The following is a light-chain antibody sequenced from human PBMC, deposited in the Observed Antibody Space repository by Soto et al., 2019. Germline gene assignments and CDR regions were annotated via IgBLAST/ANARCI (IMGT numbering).Light chain of an antibody. CDR1: QSVSTN. Sequence: EIVLTQSPATLSVSPGERATLSCRASQSVSTNLAWYQQKPGQAPRLLIYGASTRATTIPARFSGSGSGRESTLTISSLQSEDSALYYCQQYSNWPTFGQGTRLEIK. V-gene: IGKV3-15*01. J-gene: IGKJ5*01. CDR3: QQYSNWPT. CDR2: GAS.